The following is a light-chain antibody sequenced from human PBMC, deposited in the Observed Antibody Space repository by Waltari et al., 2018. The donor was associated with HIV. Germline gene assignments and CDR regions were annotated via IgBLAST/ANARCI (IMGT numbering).Light chain of an antibody. Sequence: SYEVTQPPSLSVSPGQTASITCSGDKLGETYACWYQQKPGQSPILVIYADTKRPPGIPERFSASNSGNTATLTITGTQAMDEADYYWQAWDSTTRVFGGGTKLTVL. CDR1: KLGETY. CDR3: QAWDSTTRV. V-gene: IGLV3-1*01. CDR2: ADT. J-gene: IGLJ3*02.